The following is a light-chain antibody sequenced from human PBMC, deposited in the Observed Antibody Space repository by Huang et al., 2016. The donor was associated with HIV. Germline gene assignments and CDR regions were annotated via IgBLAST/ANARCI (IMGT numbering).Light chain of an antibody. Sequence: DIQMTQSPSTLSASVGDRVTITCRASQSTGTWLAWYQQKPGEAPKLLIYKASSLESGVPSRFSGRGSGTEFTLTISSLQSDDFATYYCQHYNSYSPTWTFGQGTKVEIK. CDR3: QHYNSYSPTWT. CDR1: QSTGTW. V-gene: IGKV1-5*03. CDR2: KAS. J-gene: IGKJ1*01.